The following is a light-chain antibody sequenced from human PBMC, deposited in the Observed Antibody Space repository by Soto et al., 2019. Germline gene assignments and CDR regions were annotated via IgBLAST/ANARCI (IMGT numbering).Light chain of an antibody. J-gene: IGLJ3*02. CDR1: SSNIGAGYV. V-gene: IGLV1-40*01. CDR3: QSYDSSLSGWV. Sequence: QSALTQPPPVSGAPGQRVTISCTGSSSNIGAGYVVHWYQQLPGTAPKLLIYGNSNRPSGVPDRFSGSKSGTSASLAITGLQAEDEADYYCQSYDSSLSGWVFGGGTKLTVL. CDR2: GNS.